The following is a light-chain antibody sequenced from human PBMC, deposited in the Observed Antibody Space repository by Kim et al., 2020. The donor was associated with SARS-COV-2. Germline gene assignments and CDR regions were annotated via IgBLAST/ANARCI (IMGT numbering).Light chain of an antibody. CDR3: QQSNSYPYT. J-gene: IGKJ2*01. CDR1: QSVSRR. Sequence: GDRVTITCRASQSVSRRVAWYQQKPGKPPRLLIYKASNLESGVPSRFSGSGSGTEFTLTISSLQPDDFATYYCQQSNSYPYTFDQGTKL. CDR2: KAS. V-gene: IGKV1-5*03.